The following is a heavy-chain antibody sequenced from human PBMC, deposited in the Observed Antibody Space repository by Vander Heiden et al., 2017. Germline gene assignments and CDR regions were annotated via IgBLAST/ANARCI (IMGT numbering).Heavy chain of an antibody. CDR2: IYYRGST. CDR1: GGSISSYY. D-gene: IGHD4-17*01. J-gene: IGHJ4*02. V-gene: IGHV4-59*01. CDR3: ARALGRLRWQPGGGFDY. Sequence: QVQLQESGPGLVKPSETLSLTCTVAGGSISSYYRSWIRQPPGQGLEWIGYIYYRGSTNYNPSLKSRATISVDTSKNQFSLKLSSVTAADTAVYYCARALGRLRWQPGGGFDYWGQGTLVTVSS.